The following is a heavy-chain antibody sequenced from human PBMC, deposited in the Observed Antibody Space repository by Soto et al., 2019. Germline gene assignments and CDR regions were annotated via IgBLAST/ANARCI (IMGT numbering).Heavy chain of an antibody. Sequence: QVQLVQSGAEVKKPGASVKVSCKASGYTFTSYGISWVRQAPGQGLEWMGWISAYNGNTNYAQKLQGRVTMTTDTSTSTAYMELRSLRSDDTTVYYCARRGLYDFWSGYYNPIFDYWGQGTLVTVSS. CDR2: ISAYNGNT. J-gene: IGHJ4*02. CDR1: GYTFTSYG. V-gene: IGHV1-18*01. CDR3: ARRGLYDFWSGYYNPIFDY. D-gene: IGHD3-3*01.